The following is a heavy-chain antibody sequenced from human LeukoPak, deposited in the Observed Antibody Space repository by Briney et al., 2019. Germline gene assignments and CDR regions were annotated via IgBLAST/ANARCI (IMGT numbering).Heavy chain of an antibody. Sequence: PSETLSLTCSVSGGPIRSYYWSWLRQPPGKGLEGKGLEWIGYIYYGGGTSGSTNYNPSLKSRVTISVDTSKNQFSLKLSSVTAADTAVYYCARPIAGAGMHAFDIWGQGTMVTVSS. CDR3: ARPIAGAGMHAFDI. D-gene: IGHD6-13*01. CDR1: GGPIRSYY. V-gene: IGHV4-59*12. J-gene: IGHJ3*02. CDR2: IYYGGGTSGST.